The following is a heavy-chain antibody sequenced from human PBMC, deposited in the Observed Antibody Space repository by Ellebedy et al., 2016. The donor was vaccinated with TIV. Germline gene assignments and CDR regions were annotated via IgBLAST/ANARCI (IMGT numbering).Heavy chain of an antibody. J-gene: IGHJ3*01. V-gene: IGHV3-48*02. CDR3: VRDETNAFDV. CDR1: GFAFNSYP. CDR2: IRSSGSDM. Sequence: PGGSLRLSCAASGFAFNSYPMNWVRQAPGKGLEWISNIRSSGSDMTYADSVKGRFTMSRDNAKNTLFLQMNSLRHEDTAVYYCVRDETNAFDVWGQGTMVTVSS.